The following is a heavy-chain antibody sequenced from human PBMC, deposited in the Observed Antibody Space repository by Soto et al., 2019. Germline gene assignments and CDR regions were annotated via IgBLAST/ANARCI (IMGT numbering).Heavy chain of an antibody. CDR1: GFTFSSYA. D-gene: IGHD6-13*01. CDR3: ASIAAAGTG. V-gene: IGHV3-30-3*01. J-gene: IGHJ4*02. CDR2: ISYDGSNK. Sequence: QVQLVESGGCVVQPGRSLRLSCAASGFTFSSYAMHWVRQAPGKGLEWVAVISYDGSNKYYADSVKGRFTISRDNSKNTLYLQMNSLRAEDTAVYYCASIAAAGTGWGQGTLVTVSS.